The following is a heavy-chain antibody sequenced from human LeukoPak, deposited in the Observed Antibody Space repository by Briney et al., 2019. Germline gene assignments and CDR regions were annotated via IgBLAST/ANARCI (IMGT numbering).Heavy chain of an antibody. Sequence: PGRSLRLSCAGSGFTFTSYTFHWVRQAPGKGLEWVSVISHDGSNTYNADSVKGRFTFSRDNSKNTLYLQMKSLRAEDTAVYYCARDVDYGGRLDNWGQGTLVTVSS. D-gene: IGHD4-23*01. V-gene: IGHV3-30-3*01. J-gene: IGHJ4*02. CDR2: ISHDGSNT. CDR1: GFTFTSYT. CDR3: ARDVDYGGRLDN.